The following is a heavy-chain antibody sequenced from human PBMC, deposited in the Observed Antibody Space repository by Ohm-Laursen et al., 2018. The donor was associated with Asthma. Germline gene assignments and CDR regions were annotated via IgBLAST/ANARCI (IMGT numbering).Heavy chain of an antibody. CDR1: GFTFSSYG. CDR3: ARIGPEWELPGREYSLHH. Sequence: SLRLSCAAPGFTFSSYGIHWVRQIPGKGLEWVASISTASSFIYYADSVRGRFTTSRDNARNSVYLQMNSLRAEDTALYYCARIGPEWELPGREYSLHHWGEGTLVTVSS. CDR2: ISTASSFI. V-gene: IGHV3-21*01. J-gene: IGHJ1*01. D-gene: IGHD1-26*01.